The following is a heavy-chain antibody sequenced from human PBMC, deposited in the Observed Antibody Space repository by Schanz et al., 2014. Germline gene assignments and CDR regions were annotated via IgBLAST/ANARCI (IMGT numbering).Heavy chain of an antibody. J-gene: IGHJ6*02. CDR1: GFSFSDYW. D-gene: IGHD6-6*01. Sequence: EVQLVESEGGLVQPGGSLRLSCEGSGFSFSDYWMGWVRQAPGKGLEWVANIKQDGSAKNYVDSVKGRFTISRDNPKNSLCLQMNSLRAEDTALYYCAKGSMAARPLLPTDYYFYGTDIWGQGTTVTV. CDR3: AKGSMAARPLLPTDYYFYGTDI. V-gene: IGHV3-7*01. CDR2: IKQDGSAK.